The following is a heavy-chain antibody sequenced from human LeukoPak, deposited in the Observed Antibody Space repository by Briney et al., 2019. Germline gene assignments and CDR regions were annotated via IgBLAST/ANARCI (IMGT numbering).Heavy chain of an antibody. CDR3: ARTKDDSSGYHLGDYYYYYMDV. V-gene: IGHV4-59*08. J-gene: IGHJ6*03. D-gene: IGHD3-22*01. Sequence: SETLSLTCTVSGGSISSYYWSWIRQPPGKGLEWIGYIYYSGSTNYNPPLKSQVTISVDTSKNQFSLKLSSVTAADTAVYYCARTKDDSSGYHLGDYYYYYMDVWGKGTTVTVSS. CDR1: GGSISSYY. CDR2: IYYSGST.